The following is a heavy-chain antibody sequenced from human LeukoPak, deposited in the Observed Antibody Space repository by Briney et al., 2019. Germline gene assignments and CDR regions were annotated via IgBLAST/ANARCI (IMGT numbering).Heavy chain of an antibody. J-gene: IGHJ4*02. Sequence: ASVKVSCKASGYTFTNYYIHWVRQAPGQGPEWMGIINPSGGRSRHAQKFQGRLTITRDTSTRTVYMELYSLRSEDTAVYYCVRGYSGYENDYWGQGTLVTVSS. CDR2: INPSGGRS. V-gene: IGHV1-46*03. D-gene: IGHD5-12*01. CDR1: GYTFTNYY. CDR3: VRGYSGYENDY.